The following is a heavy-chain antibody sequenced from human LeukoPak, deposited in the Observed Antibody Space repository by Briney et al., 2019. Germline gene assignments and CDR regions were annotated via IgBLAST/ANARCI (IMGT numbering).Heavy chain of an antibody. CDR3: AKWAGTADY. CDR1: EFTFSSDW. Sequence: PGGSLRLSCAASEFTFSSDWMHWVRQAPGKGLVWVSRVTSDGSGTSYADSVKGRFTISRDNSKNTLYLQMNSLRAEDTAVYYCAKWAGTADYWGQGTLVTVSS. CDR2: VTSDGSGT. V-gene: IGHV3-74*01. D-gene: IGHD2-8*01. J-gene: IGHJ4*02.